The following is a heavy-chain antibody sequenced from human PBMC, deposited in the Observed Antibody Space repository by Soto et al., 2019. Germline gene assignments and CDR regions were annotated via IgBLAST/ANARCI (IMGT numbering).Heavy chain of an antibody. D-gene: IGHD2-15*01. CDR2: IKQDGSEK. Sequence: GGSLRLSCAASGFTFSNYWMSWVRQAPGKGLEWVANIKQDGSEKYYVDSVKGRFTISRDNAKNSLYLQMNSLRAGDTAVYYCARRYCSGGSCYQFFDFWGQGTLVTVSS. V-gene: IGHV3-7*03. CDR1: GFTFSNYW. CDR3: ARRYCSGGSCYQFFDF. J-gene: IGHJ4*02.